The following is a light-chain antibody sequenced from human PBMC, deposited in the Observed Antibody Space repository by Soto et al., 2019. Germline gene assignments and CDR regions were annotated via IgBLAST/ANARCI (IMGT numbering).Light chain of an antibody. V-gene: IGKV3-20*01. Sequence: IVLTQPPGTLSLSPGERATLSCRASQSVSSSYLAWYQQKPGQAPRLLIYGASSRATGIPDRFSGSGSGTDFTLTISRLEPEDFAVYYCQQYGSSPPSITFGQGTRLEIK. CDR3: QQYGSSPPSIT. CDR1: QSVSSSY. CDR2: GAS. J-gene: IGKJ5*01.